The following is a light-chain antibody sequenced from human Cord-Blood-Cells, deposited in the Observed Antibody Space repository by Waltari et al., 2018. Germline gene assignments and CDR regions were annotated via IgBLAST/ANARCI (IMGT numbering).Light chain of an antibody. Sequence: SYELTQPPSVSVSPGQTARITCSGDALPKQYAYWYQQKPGQAPVLVIYKDSERPSGIPERISGSSSGKTVTLTISGVQAEDEADYYGQSADSSGTWVFGGGTKLTVL. CDR3: QSADSSGTWV. CDR2: KDS. J-gene: IGLJ3*02. V-gene: IGLV3-25*03. CDR1: ALPKQY.